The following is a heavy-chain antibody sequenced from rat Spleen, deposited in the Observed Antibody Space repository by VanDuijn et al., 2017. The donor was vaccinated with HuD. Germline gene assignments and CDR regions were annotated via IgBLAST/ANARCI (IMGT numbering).Heavy chain of an antibody. Sequence: EVQLVESDGGLVQPGRSLKLSCAASGFTFSDYYMAWVRQAPKKGLEWVATIIYDGSSTFYRDSVRGRFTISRDNAKNTGYLQMNNLRSEDTAMYYCARTTTEAPFDYWGQGVMVTVSS. V-gene: IGHV5-7*01. J-gene: IGHJ2*01. CDR3: ARTTTEAPFDY. D-gene: IGHD1-11*01. CDR1: GFTFSDYY. CDR2: IIYDGSST.